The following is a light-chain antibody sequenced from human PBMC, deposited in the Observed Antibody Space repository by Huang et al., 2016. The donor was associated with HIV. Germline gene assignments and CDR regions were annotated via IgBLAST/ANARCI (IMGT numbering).Light chain of an antibody. CDR3: QQYDKWPGT. Sequence: EVMMTQSPATLSVALGDKASISCRASQRVDVNLAWYQQKPGQAPTLLIYGAYYRATGISARCSGSGSGTDFTLTISSLQSEDSAVYFCQQYDKWPGTFGQGTRLQI. CDR2: GAY. CDR1: QRVDVN. J-gene: IGKJ2*01. V-gene: IGKV3-15*01.